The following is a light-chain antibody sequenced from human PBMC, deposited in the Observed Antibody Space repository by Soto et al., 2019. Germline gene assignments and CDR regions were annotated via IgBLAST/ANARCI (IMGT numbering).Light chain of an antibody. CDR2: KAS. V-gene: IGKV1-5*03. Sequence: DIQMTQSPSTLSASVGDRVTITCRASQTVYNWLAWYQQKPGKAPNLLIYKASTLETGVPSRFSGTGSGTEFTLTITSLQPDEFATYFCQQYDSYPLTFGGGTKVEIK. J-gene: IGKJ4*01. CDR3: QQYDSYPLT. CDR1: QTVYNW.